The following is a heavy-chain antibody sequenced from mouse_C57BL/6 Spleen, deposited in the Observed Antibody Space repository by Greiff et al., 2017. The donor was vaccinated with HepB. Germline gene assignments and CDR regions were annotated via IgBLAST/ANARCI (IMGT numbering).Heavy chain of an antibody. V-gene: IGHV1-52*01. CDR2: IDPSDSET. CDR3: ARGDGSSSRLGY. J-gene: IGHJ2*01. Sequence: QVQLQQPGAELVRPGSSVKLSCKASGYTFTSYWMHWVKQRPIQGLEWIGNIDPSDSETHYNQKFKDKATLTVDKSSSTAYMQLSSLTSEDSAVYYCARGDGSSSRLGYWGQGTTLTVSS. CDR1: GYTFTSYW. D-gene: IGHD1-1*01.